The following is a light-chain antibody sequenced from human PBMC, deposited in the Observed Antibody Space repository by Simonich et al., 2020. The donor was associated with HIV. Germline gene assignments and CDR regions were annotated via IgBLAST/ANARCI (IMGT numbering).Light chain of an antibody. Sequence: DIVMTQSPDSLAVSLGERATINCKSSQSVLYSSNNKNDLAWYQQKPGQPPKLLIYWASTRESGVPDRFSASGSGTDFTLTISSLQAEDVAIYYCQQYYSTPRTFGQGTKLEIK. CDR3: QQYYSTPRT. CDR2: WAS. J-gene: IGKJ2*01. CDR1: QSVLYSSNNKND. V-gene: IGKV4-1*01.